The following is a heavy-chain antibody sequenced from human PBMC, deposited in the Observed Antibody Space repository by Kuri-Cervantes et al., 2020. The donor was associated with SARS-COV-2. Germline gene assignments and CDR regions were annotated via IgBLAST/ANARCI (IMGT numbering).Heavy chain of an antibody. D-gene: IGHD1-1*01. J-gene: IGHJ4*02. V-gene: IGHV3-48*03. CDR2: ISSSGSTI. CDR3: VRDGDHWNFDY. Sequence: GESLKISCAASGFTFSSYEMNWVRQAPGKGLEWVSHISSSGSTIYYADSVKGRFTISRDNAKNSLYLQMNSLRAEDTAVYYCVRDGDHWNFDYWGQGTLVTVSS. CDR1: GFTFSSYE.